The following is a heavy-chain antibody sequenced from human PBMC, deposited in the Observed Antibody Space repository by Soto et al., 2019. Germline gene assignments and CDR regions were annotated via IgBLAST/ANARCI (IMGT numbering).Heavy chain of an antibody. V-gene: IGHV4-39*01. CDR2: MYYSRST. J-gene: IGHJ4*01. CDR3: AFFTIMGTTPIHFHS. CDR1: GGSTMISGDY. D-gene: IGHD1-1*01. Sequence: AEALSLTWDVSGGSTMISGDYCSWVRLPPGKGLDCIGTMYYSRSTSSHPSLKTRVTMSVDTSNNQFSLRLNSVTAADTAVYYCAFFTIMGTTPIHFHSRGDGILVT.